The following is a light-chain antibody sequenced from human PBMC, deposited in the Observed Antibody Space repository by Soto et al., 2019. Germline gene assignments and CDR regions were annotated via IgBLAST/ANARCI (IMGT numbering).Light chain of an antibody. CDR3: QQYDNVPYT. V-gene: IGKV3-20*01. CDR1: QSVASSY. Sequence: EVVLTQSPGTLSLSPGERVTLSCRASQSVASSYLAWYQQKPGRAPRLLFYSASSRATGIPDRFSGSGSGTHFTFTISGLQPEDIATYYCQQYDNVPYTFGQGTKLEIK. CDR2: SAS. J-gene: IGKJ2*01.